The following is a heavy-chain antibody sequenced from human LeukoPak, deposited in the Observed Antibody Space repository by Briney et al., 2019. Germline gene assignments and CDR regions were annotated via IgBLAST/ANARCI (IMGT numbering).Heavy chain of an antibody. CDR3: ARAQTLFWEFDGFDI. J-gene: IGHJ3*02. CDR2: MTVTNKI. V-gene: IGHV3-69-1*01. Sequence: GGSLRLSCAASGFTFSSHSINWVRQAPGKGLEWIATMTVTNKIYYADSVKGRFTISRDNAENSVYLQMNSLRDEDTAVYSCARAQTLFWEFDGFDIWGRGAKVTVSS. CDR1: GFTFSSHS. D-gene: IGHD3-3*01.